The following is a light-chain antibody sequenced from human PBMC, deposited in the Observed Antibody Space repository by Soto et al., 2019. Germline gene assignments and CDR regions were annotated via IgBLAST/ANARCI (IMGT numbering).Light chain of an antibody. CDR3: SSWDDNLDAEV. J-gene: IGLJ1*01. V-gene: IGLV1-44*01. CDR1: SSNIGSNT. Sequence: QSVLTQPPSASGTPGQRVTISCSGSSSNIGSNTVNWYQQLPGTAPKLHIYTNDQRPSGVPDRFSGSKSGSSASLAISGLQFEDEADYHCSSWDDNLDAEVFGAGTKVTV. CDR2: TND.